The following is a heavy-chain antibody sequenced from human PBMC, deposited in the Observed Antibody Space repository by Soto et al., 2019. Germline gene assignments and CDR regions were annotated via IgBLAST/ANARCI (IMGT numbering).Heavy chain of an antibody. J-gene: IGHJ2*01. CDR3: ARGKRGPWYFDL. CDR2: IHYGEAS. CDR1: GGSMNRGGDY. Sequence: QVQLLESGPGVVKPSETLSLTCTVSGGSMNRGGDYCHWFRQNPGKGLESIGNIHYGEASKFNPALKSRLTLSADTSKNQFSLNLNSVTAADTAIYYCARGKRGPWYFDLWGRGTLVAVSS. V-gene: IGHV4-31*03.